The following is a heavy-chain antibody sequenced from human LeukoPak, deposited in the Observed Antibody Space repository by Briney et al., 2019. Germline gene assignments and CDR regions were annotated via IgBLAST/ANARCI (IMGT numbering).Heavy chain of an antibody. V-gene: IGHV3-23*01. CDR2: ISGSGGST. CDR3: ARGRIAAAGTKGFHY. CDR1: GFTFSSYA. Sequence: GGSLRLSCAASGFTFSSYAMSWVRQAPGKGLEWVSAISGSGGSTYYADSVKGRFTISRDNSKNTLYLQMNSLRAEDTAVYYCARGRIAAAGTKGFHYWGQGTLVTVSS. D-gene: IGHD6-13*01. J-gene: IGHJ4*02.